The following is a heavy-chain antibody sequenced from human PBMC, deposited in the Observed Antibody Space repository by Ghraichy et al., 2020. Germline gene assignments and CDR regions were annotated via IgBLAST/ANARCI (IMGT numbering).Heavy chain of an antibody. Sequence: GESLNISCAASGFTFSSYWMSWVRQAPGKGLEWVANIKQDGSEKYYVDSVKGRFTISRDNAKNSLYLQMNSLRAEDTAVYYCARDLDFWSGYSEVGFDYWGQGTLVTVSS. CDR1: GFTFSSYW. D-gene: IGHD3-3*01. CDR3: ARDLDFWSGYSEVGFDY. V-gene: IGHV3-7*01. CDR2: IKQDGSEK. J-gene: IGHJ4*02.